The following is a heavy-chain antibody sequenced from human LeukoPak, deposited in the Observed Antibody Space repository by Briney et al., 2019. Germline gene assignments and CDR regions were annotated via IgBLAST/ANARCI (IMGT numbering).Heavy chain of an antibody. V-gene: IGHV3-30*02. Sequence: GGSLRLSCAASGFTFTTYGMHWVRQAPDKGLEWVAVIWYDGSDKYYAASVRGRFTISRDISKNTLYLQMNSLRAEDTAVYYCAKDGRVAAAAYYFDYWGQGTLATVSS. D-gene: IGHD6-13*01. J-gene: IGHJ4*02. CDR1: GFTFTTYG. CDR3: AKDGRVAAAAYYFDY. CDR2: IWYDGSDK.